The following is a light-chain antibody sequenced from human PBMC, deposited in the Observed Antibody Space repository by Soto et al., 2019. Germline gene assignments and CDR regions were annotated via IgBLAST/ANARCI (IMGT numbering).Light chain of an antibody. CDR3: QQRQYWPPIT. J-gene: IGKJ5*01. V-gene: IGKV3-11*01. CDR1: QSVSSY. CDR2: DAS. Sequence: IVLTQNTATLSLSPGERATLSCRASQSVSSYLAWYQQKPGQAPRLLIYDASNRATGIPARFSGSGSGTDFTLTISSLEPEDCAIYYCQQRQYWPPITFGQGTRPEV.